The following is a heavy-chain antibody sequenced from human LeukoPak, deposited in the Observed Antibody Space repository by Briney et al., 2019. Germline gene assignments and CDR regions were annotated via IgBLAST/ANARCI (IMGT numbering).Heavy chain of an antibody. CDR1: GYTFTSYG. J-gene: IGHJ6*02. D-gene: IGHD3-3*01. CDR2: ISAYSGNT. V-gene: IGHV1-18*01. Sequence: ASVKVSCKASGYTFTSYGISWARQAPGQGLEWMGWISAYSGNTNYAQKLQGRVTMTTDTSTSTAYMELRSLRSDDTAVYHCARSFPDYDFWSGYYPYYYYYYGMNVWGQGTTVTVSS. CDR3: ARSFPDYDFWSGYYPYYYYYYGMNV.